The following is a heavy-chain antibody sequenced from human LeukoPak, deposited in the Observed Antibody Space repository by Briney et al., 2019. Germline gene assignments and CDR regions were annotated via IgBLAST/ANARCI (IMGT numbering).Heavy chain of an antibody. CDR1: GFTFSSYA. CDR3: AKDSTPYSGNTFYFDY. Sequence: GGSLRLSCAASGFTFSSYAISWVRQAPGKGLEWVSTMSGSGGTPFYADSVTGRFTVSRDNSHNTLYVQMNSLRAEDTAVYYCAKDSTPYSGNTFYFDYWGQGTLVTVSS. D-gene: IGHD1-7*01. J-gene: IGHJ4*02. CDR2: MSGSGGTP. V-gene: IGHV3-23*01.